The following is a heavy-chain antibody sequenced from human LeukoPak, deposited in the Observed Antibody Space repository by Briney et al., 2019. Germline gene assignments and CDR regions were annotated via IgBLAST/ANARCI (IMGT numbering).Heavy chain of an antibody. J-gene: IGHJ3*02. CDR2: ISSSGSTI. CDR3: ARGQAGYYDSRDAFDI. V-gene: IGHV3-48*03. CDR1: GFTFSSYE. Sequence: PGGSLRLSCAASGFTFSSYEMNWVRQAPGKGLEWVSYISSSGSTIYYADSVKGRFTISRDNAKNSLYLQMNSLRAEDTAVYYCARGQAGYYDSRDAFDIWGQETIVTVSS. D-gene: IGHD3-22*01.